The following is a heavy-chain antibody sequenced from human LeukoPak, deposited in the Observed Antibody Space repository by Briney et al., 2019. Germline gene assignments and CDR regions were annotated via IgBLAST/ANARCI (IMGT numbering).Heavy chain of an antibody. V-gene: IGHV4-39*07. J-gene: IGHJ4*02. CDR1: GGSISSSSYY. CDR2: IYYSGST. D-gene: IGHD1-26*01. Sequence: PSETLSLTCTVSGGSISSSSYYWGWIRQPPGTGLEWIGSIYYSGSTYYNPSLKSRVTISVDTSKNQFSLKLSSVAAADTAVYYCARKIVGATSSFDYWGQGTLVTVSS. CDR3: ARKIVGATSSFDY.